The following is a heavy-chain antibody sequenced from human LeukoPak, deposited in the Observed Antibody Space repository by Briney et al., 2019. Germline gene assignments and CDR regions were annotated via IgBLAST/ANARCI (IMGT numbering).Heavy chain of an antibody. J-gene: IGHJ6*02. CDR2: IKQDGSER. Sequence: GGSLRLSCAASGFTFSSYWMSWVHQAPGKGLEWVANIKQDGSERYYVDSVKGRFTISRDNAKNSLYLQMNSLRAEDTAVYYCARGGGYYGSGSLHYYYYGMDVWGQGTTVTVSS. CDR1: GFTFSSYW. V-gene: IGHV3-7*01. CDR3: ARGGGYYGSGSLHYYYYGMDV. D-gene: IGHD3-10*01.